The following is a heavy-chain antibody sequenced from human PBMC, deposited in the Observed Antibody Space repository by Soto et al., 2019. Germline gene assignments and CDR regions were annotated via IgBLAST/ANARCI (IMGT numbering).Heavy chain of an antibody. V-gene: IGHV3-48*02. CDR2: ISTTNII. CDR1: AFALRNYG. CDR3: ARRSLAGTIDY. D-gene: IGHD1-1*01. J-gene: IGHJ4*02. Sequence: GGSLRLSCATSAFALRNYGLNGVRQAPGKGLAWLSYISTTNIIYNADSVKGRFTISRDNAKNSLYLQMNSLRDEDTAVYYCARRSLAGTIDYWGQGTLVTVSS.